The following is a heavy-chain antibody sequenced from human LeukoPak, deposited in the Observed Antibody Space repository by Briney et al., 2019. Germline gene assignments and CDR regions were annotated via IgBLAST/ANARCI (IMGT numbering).Heavy chain of an antibody. CDR3: ARDDYDILTGYPKNRFDP. V-gene: IGHV1-8*02. J-gene: IGHJ5*02. Sequence: ASVKVSCKASGYTFTSYGISWVRQATGQGLEWMGWMNPNSGNTGYAQKFQGRVTMTRNTSISTAYMELSSLRSEDTAVYYCARDDYDILTGYPKNRFDPWGQGTLVTVSS. D-gene: IGHD3-9*01. CDR1: GYTFTSYG. CDR2: MNPNSGNT.